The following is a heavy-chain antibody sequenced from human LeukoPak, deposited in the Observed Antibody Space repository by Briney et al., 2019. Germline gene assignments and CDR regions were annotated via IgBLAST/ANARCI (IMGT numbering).Heavy chain of an antibody. CDR3: ARDYGGSSPFDY. CDR2: ISSSGSDI. Sequence: GGSLRLSCEASGFTFSNYEMHWVRRAPGKGLEWVSYISSSGSDIYYADSVKGRFTISRDNAKNSLYLHMNSLRAEDTAVYYCARDYGGSSPFDYWGQGTLVTVSS. D-gene: IGHD4-23*01. V-gene: IGHV3-48*03. J-gene: IGHJ4*02. CDR1: GFTFSNYE.